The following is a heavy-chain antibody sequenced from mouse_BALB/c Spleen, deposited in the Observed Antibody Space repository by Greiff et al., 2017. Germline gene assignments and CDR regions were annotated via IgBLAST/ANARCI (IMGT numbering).Heavy chain of an antibody. CDR3: ARADYDKGYAMDY. V-gene: IGHV1-9*01. CDR2: ILPGSGST. J-gene: IGHJ4*01. Sequence: QVQLQQSGAELMKPGASVKISCKATGYTFSSYWIEWVKQRPGHGLEWIGEILPGSGSTNYNEKFKGKATFTADTSSNTAYMQLSSLTSEDSAVYYCARADYDKGYAMDYWGQGTSVTVSS. D-gene: IGHD2-4*01. CDR1: GYTFSSYW.